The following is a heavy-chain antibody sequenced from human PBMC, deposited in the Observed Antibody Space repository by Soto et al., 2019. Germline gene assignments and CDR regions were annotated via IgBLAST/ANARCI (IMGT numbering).Heavy chain of an antibody. J-gene: IGHJ4*02. Sequence: GPSVKVSCKASGYTFTGYYIHWVRQAPGQGLESMGWISPNSGGTSYAQKFQGRVTMTRDTSVSTAYMELAYLRSDDTAVYYCAREMATIRYFFDYWGLGTLVTVSS. CDR3: AREMATIRYFFDY. D-gene: IGHD5-12*01. CDR2: ISPNSGGT. V-gene: IGHV1-2*02. CDR1: GYTFTGYY.